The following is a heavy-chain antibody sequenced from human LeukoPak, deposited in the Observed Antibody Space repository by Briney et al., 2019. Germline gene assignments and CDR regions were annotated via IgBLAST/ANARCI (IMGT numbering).Heavy chain of an antibody. CDR1: GFTFGSYA. Sequence: PGGPLRLSLAASGFTFGSYAITWVRRPQGKGREGASPFSGTGGSTYYADSVKGRLTISRDNSKNTLYLQMNSLRAEDTAIYYCVKDRSDNSSWYLGDYWGQGTLVAVSS. CDR3: VKDRSDNSSWYLGDY. V-gene: IGHV3-23*01. J-gene: IGHJ4*02. CDR2: FSGTGGST. D-gene: IGHD6-13*01.